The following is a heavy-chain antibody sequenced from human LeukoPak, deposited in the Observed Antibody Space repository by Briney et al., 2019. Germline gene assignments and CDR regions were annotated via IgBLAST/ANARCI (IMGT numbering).Heavy chain of an antibody. Sequence: GGPLRLSCAASGFTFSSYEMNWVRQAPGKGLEWVSYISTSGRTMYYADSVKGRFTISRDNAKNSLYLQMNSLRVEDTAVYYCARCGYNYGPVDYYYYMDVWGKGTTVTVSS. CDR1: GFTFSSYE. CDR2: ISTSGRTM. CDR3: ARCGYNYGPVDYYYYMDV. D-gene: IGHD5-18*01. J-gene: IGHJ6*03. V-gene: IGHV3-48*03.